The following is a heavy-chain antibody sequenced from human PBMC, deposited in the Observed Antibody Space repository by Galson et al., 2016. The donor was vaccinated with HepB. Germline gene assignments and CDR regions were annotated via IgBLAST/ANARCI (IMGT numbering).Heavy chain of an antibody. J-gene: IGHJ4*02. CDR2: ISYDGSKI. CDR1: GFTFSTYD. Sequence: SLRLSFAASGFTFSTYDMHWVRQAPGKGLEWVAVISYDGSKIYYADSVKGRFSISRDNSKNTLYLQMNSLRAEDTAVYYCAKDSHSSGWNYWGQGTLVTVSS. CDR3: AKDSHSSGWNY. D-gene: IGHD6-19*01. V-gene: IGHV3-30*18.